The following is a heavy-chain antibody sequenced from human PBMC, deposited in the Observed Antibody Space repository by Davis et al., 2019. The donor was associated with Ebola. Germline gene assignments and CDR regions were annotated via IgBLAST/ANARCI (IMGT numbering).Heavy chain of an antibody. J-gene: IGHJ6*02. V-gene: IGHV3-43D*03. CDR1: GFTFDDYA. CDR3: AKDMWDYYYYGMDV. Sequence: GESLKISCAAFGFTFDDYALHWVRQAPGKGLEWVSLISWDGGSTYYADSVKGRFTISRDNSKNPLYLQMNSLRAEDTALYYCAKDMWDYYYYGMDVWGQGTTVTVSS. CDR2: ISWDGGST. D-gene: IGHD1-26*01.